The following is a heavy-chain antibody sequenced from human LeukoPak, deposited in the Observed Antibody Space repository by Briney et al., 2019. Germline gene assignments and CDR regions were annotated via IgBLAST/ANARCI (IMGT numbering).Heavy chain of an antibody. V-gene: IGHV4-31*03. CDR2: IHHSGST. CDR1: GGSVSSGNYY. J-gene: IGHJ5*02. Sequence: SETLSLTCTVSGGSVSSGNYYWSWLRQHPGKGLEWIGYIHHSGSTYYNPSLKSRVIISVDTSKNQFSLKLNSVTAADTAVYYCASYGSGSYRFDPWGQGTLVTVSS. CDR3: ASYGSGSYRFDP. D-gene: IGHD3-10*01.